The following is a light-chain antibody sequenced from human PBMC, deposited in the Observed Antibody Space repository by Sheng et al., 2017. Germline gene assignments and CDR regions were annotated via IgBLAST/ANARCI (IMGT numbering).Light chain of an antibody. CDR2: GAS. V-gene: IGKV3-20*01. J-gene: IGKJ1*01. CDR1: QSVSSN. Sequence: EIVMTQSPATLSLSPGERATLSCRASQSVSSNVAWYQQKPGLAPRLLIYGASSRPTGIPDRFSGSGSGTDFTLTISRLEPEDFAVYYCQQYGRSPWTFGQGTKVEIK. CDR3: QQYGRSPWT.